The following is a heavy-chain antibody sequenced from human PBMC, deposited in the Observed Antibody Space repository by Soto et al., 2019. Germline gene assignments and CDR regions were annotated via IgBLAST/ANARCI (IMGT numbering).Heavy chain of an antibody. J-gene: IGHJ5*02. Sequence: QVQLQESGPGLVKSSQTLSLTCTVSGGSINSGDYYWSWIRQPPGKGLEWIGYIYYSGSTYYKPSLKSRLNISVDTSKNQVSLKLSSVTAADTAVYYCARFNSYGNWFDPWGQGTLVTVSS. D-gene: IGHD5-18*01. V-gene: IGHV4-30-4*01. CDR1: GGSINSGDYY. CDR2: IYYSGST. CDR3: ARFNSYGNWFDP.